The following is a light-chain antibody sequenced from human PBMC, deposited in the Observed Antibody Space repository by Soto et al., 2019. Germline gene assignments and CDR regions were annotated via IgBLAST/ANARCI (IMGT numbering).Light chain of an antibody. CDR1: QSISSW. CDR3: QQYNTLWT. CDR2: KAS. Sequence: DIQMTQSPSTLSASVGDRVTITGRASQSISSWLAWYQQKLGKAPKLLIYKASSLESGVPSRFSGSGSGTEFTLTINSLQPDDFATYYCQQYNTLWTFGQGTKVEIK. J-gene: IGKJ1*01. V-gene: IGKV1-5*03.